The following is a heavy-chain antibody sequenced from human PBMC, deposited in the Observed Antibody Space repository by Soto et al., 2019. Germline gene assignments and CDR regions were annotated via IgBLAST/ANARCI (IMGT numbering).Heavy chain of an antibody. J-gene: IGHJ4*02. CDR1: GDSISSYY. Sequence: NPSETLSLTCTVSGDSISSYYWSWIRRPPGKGLEWIGFVYSNGTTSYSRSLRSRVTMSVDTSTNQFSLNLKSVTAADSAVYYCARTPLIWGQGILVTV. CDR2: VYSNGTT. V-gene: IGHV4-59*01. D-gene: IGHD2-15*01. CDR3: ARTPLI.